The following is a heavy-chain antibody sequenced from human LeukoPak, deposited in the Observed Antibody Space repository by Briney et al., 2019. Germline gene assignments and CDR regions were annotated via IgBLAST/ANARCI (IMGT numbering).Heavy chain of an antibody. Sequence: GGSLRLSCAASGFSLSTYCVTWVRQAPRTGLEWVANINPGGTEKYYVEPVQGRFTISRDNAKNLVYLQMNSLRAEDSAVYHCGRFGYVAGVDLWGQGTLVTVSS. J-gene: IGHJ4*02. CDR2: INPGGTEK. V-gene: IGHV3-7*01. CDR3: GRFGYVAGVDL. D-gene: IGHD6-19*01. CDR1: GFSLSTYC.